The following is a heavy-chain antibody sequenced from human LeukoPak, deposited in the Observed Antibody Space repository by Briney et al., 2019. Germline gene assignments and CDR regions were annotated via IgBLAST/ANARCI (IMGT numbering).Heavy chain of an antibody. J-gene: IGHJ4*02. CDR2: ITYSGNT. D-gene: IGHD3-3*01. V-gene: IGHV4-31*03. Sequence: SETLSLTCTVSGGSISSGPYYWIWIRQHPGKGLEWIGYITYSGNTYYYPALNSRVTVSLDTSKTQFSLKLSSVTAADTAVYYCVRAFWIGFHFDSRGQGTLVTVSS. CDR1: GGSISSGPYY. CDR3: VRAFWIGFHFDS.